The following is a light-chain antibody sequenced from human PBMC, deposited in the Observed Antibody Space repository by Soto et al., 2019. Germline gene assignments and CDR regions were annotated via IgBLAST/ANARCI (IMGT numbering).Light chain of an antibody. CDR2: DVT. Sequence: QSVLTQPASVSGSPGQSITISCTGTSSDVGGYNYVSWYQQHPVKAPKLMIYDVTNRPSGVSDRFSGSKSGNTASLTISGLQAEDEADYYCSSYTSSSTPYVFGTGTKVNV. CDR3: SSYTSSSTPYV. V-gene: IGLV2-14*01. J-gene: IGLJ1*01. CDR1: SSDVGGYNY.